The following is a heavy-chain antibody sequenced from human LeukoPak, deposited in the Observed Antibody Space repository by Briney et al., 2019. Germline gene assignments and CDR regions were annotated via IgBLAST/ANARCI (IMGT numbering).Heavy chain of an antibody. CDR3: ARQYGRPFDY. V-gene: IGHV5-51*01. D-gene: IGHD4-17*01. J-gene: IGHJ4*02. CDR1: GYSFSDSW. CDR2: IYPGDSDT. Sequence: GESLKISRKGSGYSFSDSWIGWVRQMPGKGLEWMGIIYPGDSDTRYSPSFQGQVTISADKSISTAYLQWSSLKATDTAMYYCARQYGRPFDYWGQGTLVTVSS.